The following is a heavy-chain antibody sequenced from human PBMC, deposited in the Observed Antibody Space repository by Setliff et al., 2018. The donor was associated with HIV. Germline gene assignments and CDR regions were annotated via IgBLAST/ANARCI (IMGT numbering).Heavy chain of an antibody. CDR2: IYLGETT. V-gene: IGHV4-59*11. J-gene: IGHJ3*01. CDR1: SGYMSGHF. CDR3: ARDPSQYLDFLFDPQPFNV. Sequence: PSETLSLTCTVSSGYMSGHFWTWIRQTPGEGLEWIGNIYLGETTNYNPSLKSRATISLDTSKRQFSLHLTSVTAADTAIYYCARDPSQYLDFLFDPQPFNVWGHGTMGTVSS. D-gene: IGHD3-9*01.